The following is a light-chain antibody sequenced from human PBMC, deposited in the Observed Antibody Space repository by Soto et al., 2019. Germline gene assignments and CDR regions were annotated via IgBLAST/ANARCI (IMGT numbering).Light chain of an antibody. J-gene: IGKJ1*01. Sequence: EIVLTQSPATLSSFPGDRVTLSCRASQAVNTRLAWYQHQPGQAPRLLIYLASNREAGVPARFSGSGAGTECTRTISRLEPEDFAVYDCQQYGSSPRTFGQGTKVDIK. V-gene: IGKV3-20*01. CDR3: QQYGSSPRT. CDR1: QAVNTR. CDR2: LAS.